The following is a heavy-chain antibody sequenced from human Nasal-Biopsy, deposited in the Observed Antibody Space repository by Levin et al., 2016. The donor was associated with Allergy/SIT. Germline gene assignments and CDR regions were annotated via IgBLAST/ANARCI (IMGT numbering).Heavy chain of an antibody. CDR3: ARSRYSGSPDAFDI. Sequence: SETLSLTCTVSGDSISSYYWSWIRQPPKKGLEWIGYIYYSGSTYYNPSLKSRVTISVDTSKNQFSLKLNSVTAADTAVYYCARSRYSGSPDAFDIWGQGTMVTVSS. D-gene: IGHD1-26*01. CDR1: GDSISSYY. V-gene: IGHV4-59*08. J-gene: IGHJ3*02. CDR2: IYYSGST.